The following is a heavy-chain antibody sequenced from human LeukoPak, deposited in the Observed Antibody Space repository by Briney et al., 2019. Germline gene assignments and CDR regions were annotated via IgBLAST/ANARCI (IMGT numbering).Heavy chain of an antibody. J-gene: IGHJ5*02. CDR1: GFTFSDYG. CDR3: AKGSYSSGWYNWFDP. V-gene: IGHV3-21*04. Sequence: GGSLRLSCAASGFTFSDYGMSWVRQAPGKGLEWVSSISSSSTYIYYADSLKGRFTISRDNAKNSLYLEMNSLRAEDTAVYYCAKGSYSSGWYNWFDPWGQGTLVTVSS. CDR2: ISSSSTYI. D-gene: IGHD6-19*01.